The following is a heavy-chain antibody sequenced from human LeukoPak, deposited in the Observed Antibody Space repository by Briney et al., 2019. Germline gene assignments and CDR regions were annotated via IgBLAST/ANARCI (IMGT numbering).Heavy chain of an antibody. Sequence: PGGSLRLSCAASGFTFSSYAMHWVRQAPGKGLEGGAVISYDGSNKYYADSGKGRFTISRDNSKNTLYLQMNSLRAEDTAVYYCARASILEWLLLDVWGKGTTVTVSS. D-gene: IGHD3-3*01. CDR3: ARASILEWLLLDV. J-gene: IGHJ6*04. V-gene: IGHV3-30*04. CDR2: ISYDGSNK. CDR1: GFTFSSYA.